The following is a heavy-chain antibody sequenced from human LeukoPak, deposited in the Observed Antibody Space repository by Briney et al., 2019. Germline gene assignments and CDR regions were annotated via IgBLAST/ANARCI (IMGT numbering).Heavy chain of an antibody. Sequence: ASVKVSCKPSGYTFTSFGISWVRQAPRQGLEWMGWIGAYNGDTNYAQKFQGRVTMTTDTSTSTAYMELRSLRSDDTAVYYCTRDHCSGDNCPSFDYWGQGTLVTVSS. CDR1: GYTFTSFG. D-gene: IGHD2-15*01. CDR3: TRDHCSGDNCPSFDY. V-gene: IGHV1-18*04. J-gene: IGHJ4*02. CDR2: IGAYNGDT.